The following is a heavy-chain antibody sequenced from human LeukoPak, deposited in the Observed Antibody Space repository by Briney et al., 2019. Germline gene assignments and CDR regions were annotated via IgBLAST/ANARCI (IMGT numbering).Heavy chain of an antibody. CDR2: IFYSGST. Sequence: PSETLSLTCTVSDGSFTSGNYYWGWIRQPPGKGLEWISTIFYSGSTIYTPSLKRRLAISRATSSDQFPLRLTSVTAADTAVYYCARAPIVVVSTPSFDTWGQGILVTVSS. J-gene: IGHJ4*02. CDR3: ARAPIVVVSTPSFDT. CDR1: DGSFTSGNYY. V-gene: IGHV4-39*06. D-gene: IGHD3-22*01.